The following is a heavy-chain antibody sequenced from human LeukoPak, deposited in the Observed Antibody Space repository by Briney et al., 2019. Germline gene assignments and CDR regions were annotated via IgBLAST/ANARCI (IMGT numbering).Heavy chain of an antibody. CDR2: IRYNSAVK. J-gene: IGHJ4*01. Sequence: GRSLRLSCAASGFEFDDYAMHWVRQSPGKGLEWVAGIRYNSAVKVYADSVKGRFTISRDNANNSLFLQMDSLTSEDTALYLCAKSHGEWELLDYWGHGTLVTVSS. D-gene: IGHD4-23*01. CDR3: AKSHGEWELLDY. V-gene: IGHV3-9*01. CDR1: GFEFDDYA.